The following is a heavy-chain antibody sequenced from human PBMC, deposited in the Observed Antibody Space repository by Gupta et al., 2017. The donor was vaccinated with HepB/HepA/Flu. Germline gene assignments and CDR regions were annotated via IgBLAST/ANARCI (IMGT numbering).Heavy chain of an antibody. V-gene: IGHV3-48*02. J-gene: IGHJ6*03. Sequence: EVQLVESGGGLVQPGGSLSLPCTASGFTFSSYSMIWVRQAPGKGLEWVSYISSGSRAIYYADSVKGRFTISRDSAKNSLFLQMNSLRDEDTAVYFCARAVAGTTFVAYYMDVWGKGTTVTVSS. CDR2: ISSGSRAI. CDR3: ARAVAGTTFVAYYMDV. D-gene: IGHD1-7*01. CDR1: GFTFSSYS.